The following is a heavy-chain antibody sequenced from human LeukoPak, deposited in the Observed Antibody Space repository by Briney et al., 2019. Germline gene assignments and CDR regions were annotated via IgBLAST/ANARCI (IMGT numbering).Heavy chain of an antibody. J-gene: IGHJ4*02. D-gene: IGHD6-13*01. Sequence: KPGRSLRLSCAASGFTFDDYAMHWVRQAPGKGLEWVSGISWNSGSIRYADSVKDRFTISRDHPKNSLYLQMNSLRAEDTALYYCAKGLGGELAAADYWGQGTLVTVSS. CDR1: GFTFDDYA. CDR3: AKGLGGELAAADY. CDR2: ISWNSGSI. V-gene: IGHV3-9*01.